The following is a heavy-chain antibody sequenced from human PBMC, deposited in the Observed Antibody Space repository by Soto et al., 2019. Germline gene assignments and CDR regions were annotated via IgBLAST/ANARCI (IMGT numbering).Heavy chain of an antibody. CDR1: SISIPSLSFY. V-gene: IGHV4-31*03. CDR3: ARGSSIAGLYYGMDV. D-gene: IGHD6-6*01. Sequence: TLFVTCSFDSISIPSLSFYWSLSRQHPGKGLEWIGYNYYSGITYYNPSLKSRVTISLDTSKNQFSLKLSSVTAADTAVYYCARGSSIAGLYYGMDVWGQGTTIS. CDR2: NYYSGIT. J-gene: IGHJ6*02.